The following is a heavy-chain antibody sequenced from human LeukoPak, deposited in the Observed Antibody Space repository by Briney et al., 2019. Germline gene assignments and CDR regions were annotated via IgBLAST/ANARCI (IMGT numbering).Heavy chain of an antibody. CDR3: VRYDSSGPDY. J-gene: IGHJ4*02. CDR1: GGSISSHY. Sequence: SETLSLTCTVSGGSISSHYWSWIRQPPGKGLEWIGYIYYSGSTNYNPSLKSRVTISVDTSKNQFSLKLSSVTAADTAVYYCVRYDSSGPDYWGQGTLVTVSS. CDR2: IYYSGST. D-gene: IGHD3-22*01. V-gene: IGHV4-59*11.